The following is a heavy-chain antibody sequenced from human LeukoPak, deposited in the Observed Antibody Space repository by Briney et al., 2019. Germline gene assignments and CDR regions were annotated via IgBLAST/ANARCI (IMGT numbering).Heavy chain of an antibody. CDR2: IYWDDDK. J-gene: IGHJ4*02. Sequence: SGPTLANPTQTLTLTCTFSGLSLITNGVGVGWIRQPPGEALEWLALIYWDDDKRYSPSLRNRLTITKDTSKNQVVLTLTNMDPVDTATYYCAHRREYSSAWYWANFDYWGQGTLVTVSS. CDR3: AHRREYSSAWYWANFDY. D-gene: IGHD6-13*01. V-gene: IGHV2-5*02. CDR1: GLSLITNGVG.